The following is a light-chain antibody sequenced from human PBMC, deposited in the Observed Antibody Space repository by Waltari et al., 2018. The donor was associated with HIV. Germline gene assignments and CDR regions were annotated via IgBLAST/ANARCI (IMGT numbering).Light chain of an antibody. V-gene: IGKV3-15*01. CDR2: GAS. Sequence: EIVMTQSPATLSVSPGERATLSCRASQSISGNLAWYQQRRGQAPRLLIYGASTGASGIPARCSGSGSGPDFSLTISSLQSEDSALYYCQQDNHWPRTFGQGTKLEI. CDR1: QSISGN. CDR3: QQDNHWPRT. J-gene: IGKJ1*01.